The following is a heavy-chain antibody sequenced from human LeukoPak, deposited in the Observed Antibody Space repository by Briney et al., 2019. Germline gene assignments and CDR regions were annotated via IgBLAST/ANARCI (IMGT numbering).Heavy chain of an antibody. V-gene: IGHV3-23*01. CDR2: ISTSGGRT. CDR3: AKDPTDFDSSGQTYFDY. Sequence: GGSLRLSCAASGFTFSSCAMSWVRQAPGKGLEWVSAISTSGGRTFYADSVKGRFTISRDNSKNTLYLQMNSLKAEDTAIYYCAKDPTDFDSSGQTYFDYWGKGTLVTVSS. CDR1: GFTFSSCA. J-gene: IGHJ4*02. D-gene: IGHD3-22*01.